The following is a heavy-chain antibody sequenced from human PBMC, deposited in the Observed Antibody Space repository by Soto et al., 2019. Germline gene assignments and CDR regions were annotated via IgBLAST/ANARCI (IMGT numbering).Heavy chain of an antibody. CDR2: ISAYNGNA. CDR1: GYTFSNYG. Sequence: QVQLLQSGADVKKPGASVKVSCKASGYTFSNYGLSWVRRAPGQGFEWMGWISAYNGNALYAQKLQGRITMTTDTSTTTAYMELRSLKSDDTAVYYCAGGQWELPRGGDAFDIWGQGTMVTVSS. J-gene: IGHJ3*02. V-gene: IGHV1-18*01. D-gene: IGHD1-26*01. CDR3: AGGQWELPRGGDAFDI.